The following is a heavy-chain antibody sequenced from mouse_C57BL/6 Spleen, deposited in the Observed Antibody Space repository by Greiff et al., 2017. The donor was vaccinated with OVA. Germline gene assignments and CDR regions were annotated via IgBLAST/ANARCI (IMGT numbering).Heavy chain of an antibody. V-gene: IGHV6-3*01. Sequence: EVKLEESGGGLVQPGGSMKLSCVASGFTFSNYWMNWVRQSPEKGLEWVAQIRLKSDNYATHYAESVKGRFTISRDDSKSSVYLQMNNLRAEDTGIYYCTALNLWYAMDYWGQGTSVTVSS. CDR1: GFTFSNYW. CDR2: IRLKSDNYAT. D-gene: IGHD1-1*01. CDR3: TALNLWYAMDY. J-gene: IGHJ4*01.